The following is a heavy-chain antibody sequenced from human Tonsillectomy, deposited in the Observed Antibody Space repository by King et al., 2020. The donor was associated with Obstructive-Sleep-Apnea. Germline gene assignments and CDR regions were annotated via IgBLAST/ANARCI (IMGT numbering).Heavy chain of an antibody. CDR3: ARSGGTNRGAFDI. V-gene: IGHV3-53*04. J-gene: IGHJ3*02. CDR1: GFTVSSNY. D-gene: IGHD3-10*01. Sequence: VQLVESGGGLVQPGGSLRLSCAASGFTVSSNYMSWVRQAPGKGLEWVSVIYSGGSTYYADSVKGRFTISRHNSKNTLYLQMNSLRAEDTAVYYCARSGGTNRGAFDIWGQGTMVTVSS. CDR2: IYSGGST.